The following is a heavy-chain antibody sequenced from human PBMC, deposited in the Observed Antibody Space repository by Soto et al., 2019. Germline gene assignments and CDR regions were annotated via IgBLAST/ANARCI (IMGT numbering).Heavy chain of an antibody. CDR2: IYYSGST. D-gene: IGHD3-10*01. CDR3: ARFEGITMVRGVITV. Sequence: QVQLQESGPGLVKPSQTLSLTSTVSGGSISSGGYYWSWIRQHPGKGLEWIGYIYYSGSTYYNPSLKSRVTISVDTSKNQFSLKLSSVTAADTAVYYCARFEGITMVRGVITVWGQGTLVTVSS. CDR1: GGSISSGGYY. J-gene: IGHJ4*02. V-gene: IGHV4-31*03.